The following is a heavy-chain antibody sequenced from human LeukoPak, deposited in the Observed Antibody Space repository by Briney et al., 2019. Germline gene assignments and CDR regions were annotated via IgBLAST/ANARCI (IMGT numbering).Heavy chain of an antibody. J-gene: IGHJ4*02. CDR3: ARDSYYYDSSGYYSPGDY. D-gene: IGHD3-22*01. CDR2: IYYSGST. V-gene: IGHV4-59*01. Sequence: PSETLSLTCTVSGGSISSYYWSWIRQPPGKGLEWIGYIYYSGSTNYNPSLKSRVTISVDTSKNQFSLKLSSVTAADTAVYYCARDSYYYDSSGYYSPGDYWGQGTLVTVSS. CDR1: GGSISSYY.